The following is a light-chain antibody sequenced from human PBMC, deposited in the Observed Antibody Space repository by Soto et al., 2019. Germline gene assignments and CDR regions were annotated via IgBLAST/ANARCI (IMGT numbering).Light chain of an antibody. J-gene: IGLJ3*02. V-gene: IGLV4-69*01. Sequence: QAVVTQSPSASASLGASVKLTCALSSGHSSYAIAWHQRQPEKGPRALMKLNSDGSHTRGDGIPDRFSGSSSGAERYLTISSLQSEDEADYYCQTWGTGILVFGGGTKLTVL. CDR2: LNSDGSH. CDR3: QTWGTGILV. CDR1: SGHSSYA.